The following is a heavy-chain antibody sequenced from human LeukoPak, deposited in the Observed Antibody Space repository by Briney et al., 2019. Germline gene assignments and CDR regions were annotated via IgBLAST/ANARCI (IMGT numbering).Heavy chain of an antibody. D-gene: IGHD3-22*01. CDR3: AKSSLFYDSSGYYVGEKYYFDY. Sequence: PGGSLRLSCATSGFTFNTYAINWVRQAPGKGLEWVSVISASGGSTYYADFVEGRFTISRDNSKNTLSLQMYSLRAEDTAIYYCAKSSLFYDSSGYYVGEKYYFDYWGQGTLVTVSS. CDR1: GFTFNTYA. J-gene: IGHJ4*02. V-gene: IGHV3-23*01. CDR2: ISASGGST.